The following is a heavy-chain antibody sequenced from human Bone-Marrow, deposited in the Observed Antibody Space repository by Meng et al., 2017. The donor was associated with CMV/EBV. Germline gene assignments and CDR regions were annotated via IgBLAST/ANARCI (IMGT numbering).Heavy chain of an antibody. Sequence: SVKDSCKASGGTFSSYAISWVRQAPGQGLEWMGGIIPIFGTANYAQKFQGRVTITTDESTSTAYMELSSLRSEDTAVYYCARGRIAARAYYGMDVWGQGTTVTVSS. V-gene: IGHV1-69*05. J-gene: IGHJ6*02. CDR3: ARGRIAARAYYGMDV. D-gene: IGHD6-6*01. CDR1: GGTFSSYA. CDR2: IIPIFGTA.